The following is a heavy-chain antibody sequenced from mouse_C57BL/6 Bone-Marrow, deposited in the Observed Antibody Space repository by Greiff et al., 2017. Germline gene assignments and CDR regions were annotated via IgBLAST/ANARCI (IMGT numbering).Heavy chain of an antibody. CDR3: ARNYGSLNWYFDV. V-gene: IGHV2-2*01. CDR1: GFSLTSYG. D-gene: IGHD1-1*01. J-gene: IGHJ1*03. CDR2: IWSGGST. Sequence: QVQLQQSGPGLVQPSQSLSITCTVSGFSLTSYGVHWVRQSPGKGLEWLGVIWSGGSTDYNAAFISRLSISKDNSKSQVFFKMNSLQADDTAIYYCARNYGSLNWYFDVWGTGTTVTVSS.